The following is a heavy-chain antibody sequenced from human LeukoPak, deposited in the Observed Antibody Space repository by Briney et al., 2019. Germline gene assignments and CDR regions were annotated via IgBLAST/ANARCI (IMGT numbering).Heavy chain of an antibody. CDR2: ISGSGGST. J-gene: IGHJ3*02. CDR1: GFTFSSYA. Sequence: GGSLRLSCAASGFTFSSYAMSWVRQAPGKGLEWVSAISGSGGSTYYADSVKGRFTISRDNSKNTLYLQMNSLRAEDTAVYYCAKDITPEIAAAIYDAFDIWGQGTMVSVSS. D-gene: IGHD6-13*01. CDR3: AKDITPEIAAAIYDAFDI. V-gene: IGHV3-23*01.